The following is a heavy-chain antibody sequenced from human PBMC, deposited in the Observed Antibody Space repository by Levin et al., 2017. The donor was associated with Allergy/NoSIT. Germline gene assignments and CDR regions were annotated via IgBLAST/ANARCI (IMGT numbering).Heavy chain of an antibody. CDR2: LYYSGST. CDR1: GGSISSYY. J-gene: IGHJ4*02. V-gene: IGHV4-59*01. Sequence: SQTLSLTCTVSGGSISSYYWSWLRQPPGKGLEWIGYLYYSGSTNYNPSLKSRVTISLDTSKNQFSLKLSSVTAADTAVYYCAAESIVGAALDYWGQGTLVTVSS. CDR3: AAESIVGAALDY. D-gene: IGHD1-26*01.